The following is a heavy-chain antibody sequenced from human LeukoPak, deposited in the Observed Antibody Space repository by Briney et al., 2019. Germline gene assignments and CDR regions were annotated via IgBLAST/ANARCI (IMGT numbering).Heavy chain of an antibody. CDR1: GFTFSSYS. Sequence: GGSLRLSCAVSGFTFSSYSMNWVRQAPGKGLEWVSYISTSGSPIYYADSVKGRFTISRDNAKNSLYLQMNSLRAEDTAVYYCARHRKIEELDYWGQGTLVTVSS. J-gene: IGHJ4*02. CDR2: ISTSGSPI. V-gene: IGHV3-48*01. CDR3: ARHRKIEELDY. D-gene: IGHD1-26*01.